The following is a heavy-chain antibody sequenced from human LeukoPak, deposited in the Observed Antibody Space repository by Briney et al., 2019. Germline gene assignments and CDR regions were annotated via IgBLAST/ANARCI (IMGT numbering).Heavy chain of an antibody. CDR1: GFIFSSDA. CDR2: ISDSGGGT. CDR3: AKDGAAWYPGAFDI. V-gene: IGHV3-23*01. J-gene: IGHJ3*02. Sequence: GGSLRLSCAASGFIFSSDAMSWVRLAPGKGLECVSVISDSGGGTYYADSVKGRFTISRDNSNNTLYLQINSLRAEDTAVYYCAKDGAAWYPGAFDIWGQGTMVIVSS. D-gene: IGHD6-25*01.